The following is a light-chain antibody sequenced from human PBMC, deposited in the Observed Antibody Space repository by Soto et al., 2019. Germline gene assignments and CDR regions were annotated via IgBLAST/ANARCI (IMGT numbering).Light chain of an antibody. CDR3: QQFGSSIPHT. Sequence: EIVMTQSPGTLSLSPGERATISCRASQVIGSRYLAWYHQKSGQAPRLLIYGASSRATRIPDRFSGSGSGTHFTLTISRLEPEDFGVYYCQQFGSSIPHTFGQGTKREIK. CDR1: QVIGSRY. V-gene: IGKV3-20*01. J-gene: IGKJ2*01. CDR2: GAS.